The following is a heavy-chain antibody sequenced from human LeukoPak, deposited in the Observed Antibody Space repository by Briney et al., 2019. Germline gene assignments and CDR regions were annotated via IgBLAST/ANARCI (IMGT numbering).Heavy chain of an antibody. CDR2: IWYDGRNK. Sequence: PGRSLRLSCAASGFTFSSYGMHWVRQAPGKGLEWVAVIWYDGRNKYYADSVKGRFTISRDNSKNTLYLQMNSLRAEDTAVYYCAKGPRFWSGYYTPEYYFDYWGQGTLVTVSS. D-gene: IGHD3-3*01. CDR3: AKGPRFWSGYYTPEYYFDY. CDR1: GFTFSSYG. V-gene: IGHV3-33*06. J-gene: IGHJ4*02.